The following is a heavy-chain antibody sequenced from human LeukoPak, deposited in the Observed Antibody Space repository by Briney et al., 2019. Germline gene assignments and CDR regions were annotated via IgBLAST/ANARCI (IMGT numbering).Heavy chain of an antibody. CDR2: INHSGST. D-gene: IGHD2-21*02. J-gene: IGHJ5*02. CDR1: GGSFSGYY. Sequence: SETLSLTCAVYGGSFSGYYWSWIRQPPGKGLEWIGEINHSGSTNYNPSLKSRVTISVDTSKNQFSLKLSSVTAADTAVYYCARLLFPQVTSRGFDPWGQGTLVTVSS. V-gene: IGHV4-34*01. CDR3: ARLLFPQVTSRGFDP.